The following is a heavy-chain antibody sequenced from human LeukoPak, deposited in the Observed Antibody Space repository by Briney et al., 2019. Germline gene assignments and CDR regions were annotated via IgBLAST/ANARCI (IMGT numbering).Heavy chain of an antibody. CDR1: GGSISSGSYC. J-gene: IGHJ4*02. CDR2: IYSSGST. CDR3: ASRKLGNDY. V-gene: IGHV4-61*10. Sequence: PSETLSLTCTVSGGSISSGSYCWSWIRQPAGKGLEWIGHIYSSGSTNYNPSLKSRVTISADTSQNQFSLKLSSVTAADTAVYYCASRKLGNDYWGQGTLVTVSS. D-gene: IGHD7-27*01.